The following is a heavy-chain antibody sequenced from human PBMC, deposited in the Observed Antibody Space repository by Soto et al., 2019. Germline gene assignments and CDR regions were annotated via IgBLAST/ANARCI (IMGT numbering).Heavy chain of an antibody. CDR2: INHSGST. CDR1: GGSFSGYY. D-gene: IGHD6-13*01. J-gene: IGHJ5*02. V-gene: IGHV4-34*01. CDR3: ARPAEYSSSWRQNNWFDP. Sequence: SETLSLTCAVYGGSFSGYYWSWIRQPPGKGLEWIGEINHSGSTNCNPSLKSRVTISVDTSKNQFSLKLSPVTAADTAVYYCARPAEYSSSWRQNNWFDPWGQGTLVTVSS.